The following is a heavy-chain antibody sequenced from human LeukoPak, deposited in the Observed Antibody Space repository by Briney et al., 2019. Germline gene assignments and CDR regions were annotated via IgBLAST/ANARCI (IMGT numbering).Heavy chain of an antibody. CDR2: IWYDGSNK. CDR3: AREWWYLDY. D-gene: IGHD2-15*01. V-gene: IGHV3-33*01. CDR1: GFTFSSYG. Sequence: PGRSLRLSCAASGFTFSSYGMHWVRQAPGKGLEWVAVIWYDGSNKYYADSVKGRFTISRDKAKKTVYLQMNSLRVEDTAVYYCAREWWYLDYWGQGTLVTVSS. J-gene: IGHJ4*02.